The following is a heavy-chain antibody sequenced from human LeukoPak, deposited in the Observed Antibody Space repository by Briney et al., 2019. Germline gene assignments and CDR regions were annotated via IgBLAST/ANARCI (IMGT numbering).Heavy chain of an antibody. V-gene: IGHV3-53*01. CDR2: IHSGGNT. J-gene: IGHJ4*02. CDR3: TRDLNSGGSC. D-gene: IGHD2-15*01. Sequence: GGSLRLSCAASGFTVSSSYMSWVRQAPGKGLEWVSVIHSGGNTYYADSVKGRFTISRDNSKNTMYLQMNSLRAEDTAVYYCTRDLNSGGSCWGQGTLVIVSS. CDR1: GFTVSSSY.